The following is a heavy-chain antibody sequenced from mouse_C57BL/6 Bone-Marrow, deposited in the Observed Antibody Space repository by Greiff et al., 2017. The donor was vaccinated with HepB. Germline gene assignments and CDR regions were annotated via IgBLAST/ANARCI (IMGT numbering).Heavy chain of an antibody. V-gene: IGHV1-61*01. J-gene: IGHJ2*01. Sequence: VQLQQPGAELVRPGSSVKLSCKASGYTFTSYWMDWVKQRPGQGLEWIGNIYPSDSETHYNQKFKDKATLTVDKSSSTAYMQLSSLTSEDSAVYYCARREAGDYWGQGTTLTVSS. D-gene: IGHD3-2*02. CDR3: ARREAGDY. CDR2: IYPSDSET. CDR1: GYTFTSYW.